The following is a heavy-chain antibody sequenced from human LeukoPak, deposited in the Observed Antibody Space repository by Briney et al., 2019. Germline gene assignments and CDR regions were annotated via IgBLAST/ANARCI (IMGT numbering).Heavy chain of an antibody. V-gene: IGHV3-7*01. CDR3: ARVCSGGSCRDY. D-gene: IGHD2-15*01. CDR2: IRQDGSEK. Sequence: GGSLRLSCAVSGFTFSSYWMSWVRQAPGKGLEWVANIRQDGSEKYYVDSVKGRFTISRDNAKNSLYLQMNSLRAEDTAVYYCARVCSGGSCRDYWGQGTLVTVSS. J-gene: IGHJ4*02. CDR1: GFTFSSYW.